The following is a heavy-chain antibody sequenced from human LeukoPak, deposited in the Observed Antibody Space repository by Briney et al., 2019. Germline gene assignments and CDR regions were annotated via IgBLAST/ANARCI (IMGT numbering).Heavy chain of an antibody. Sequence: PGGSLRLSCVASGFTLSPYWMSWVRQAPGKGLDWVATISDDGSEKRYVDSVKGRFSVSRDDAKNSLYLEMNSLRAEDTAVYHCARVGGSGWPFDYWGQGTLVTVSS. J-gene: IGHJ4*02. CDR3: ARVGGSGWPFDY. D-gene: IGHD6-19*01. CDR2: ISDDGSEK. V-gene: IGHV3-7*01. CDR1: GFTLSPYW.